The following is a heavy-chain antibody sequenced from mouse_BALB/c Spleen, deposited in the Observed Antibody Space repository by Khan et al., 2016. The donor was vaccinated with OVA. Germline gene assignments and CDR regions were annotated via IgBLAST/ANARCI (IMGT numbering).Heavy chain of an antibody. CDR1: GYTFTSYQ. Sequence: QVQLKESGAELVKPGASVKLSCKASGYTFTSYQMYWVKQRPGQGLEWIGEITPSNGGTNFNEKFKNKATLTVDESSRAAFMQLSSLTSEDSAVYYCIRGGYGGFAYWGQGTLVTVSA. CDR3: IRGGYGGFAY. V-gene: IGHV1-53*01. CDR2: ITPSNGGT. J-gene: IGHJ3*01. D-gene: IGHD3-1*01.